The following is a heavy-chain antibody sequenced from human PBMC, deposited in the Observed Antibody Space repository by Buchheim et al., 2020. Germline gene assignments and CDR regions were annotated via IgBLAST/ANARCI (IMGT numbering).Heavy chain of an antibody. CDR2: VNSDGSST. D-gene: IGHD2-21*01. CDR1: GFTFSTYW. V-gene: IGHV3-74*01. Sequence: EVQLVESGGGLVQRGGSLRLSCVASGFTFSTYWMHWVRQAPGKELVWVSRVNSDGSSTTYADSVKGRLTISRDNAKNTLYLQMNSLRAEDTAMYYCARELMVRAHRRAFDIWGRGT. J-gene: IGHJ3*02. CDR3: ARELMVRAHRRAFDI.